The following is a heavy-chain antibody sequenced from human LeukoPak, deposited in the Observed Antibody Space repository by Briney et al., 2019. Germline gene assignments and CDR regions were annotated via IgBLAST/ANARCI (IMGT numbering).Heavy chain of an antibody. Sequence: SETLSLTCTVSGGSVSSYHWGWIRQPPGKGLEWIGHISYSGSTNYNPSFKSRVTISVDTSKNQFSLRLSSVTAADTAVYYCVRSGGLWGQGTMVTVSS. CDR3: VRSGGL. CDR2: ISYSGST. J-gene: IGHJ3*01. V-gene: IGHV4-59*02. D-gene: IGHD4-23*01. CDR1: GGSVSSYH.